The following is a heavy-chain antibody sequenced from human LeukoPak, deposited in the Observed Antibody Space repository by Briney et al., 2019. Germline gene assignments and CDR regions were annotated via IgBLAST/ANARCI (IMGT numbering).Heavy chain of an antibody. CDR1: GGSISSYY. Sequence: SETLSLTCTVSGGSISSYYWSWIRQPAGKGLEWIGRIYTSGSTSYNPSLKSRVTMSVDTSKNQFSLKLSSVTAADTAVYYCARGYDGSGYYYRNWYFDLWGRGTLVTVSS. CDR2: IYTSGST. J-gene: IGHJ2*01. V-gene: IGHV4-4*07. CDR3: ARGYDGSGYYYRNWYFDL. D-gene: IGHD3-22*01.